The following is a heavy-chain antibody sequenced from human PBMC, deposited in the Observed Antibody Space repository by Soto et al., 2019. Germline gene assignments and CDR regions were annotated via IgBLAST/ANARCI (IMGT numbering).Heavy chain of an antibody. J-gene: IGHJ4*02. D-gene: IGHD3-10*01. CDR2: VSPTGDTV. CDR1: GFRFEQYV. Sequence: VQVVASGGGLVQPGRSLRLSRAVSGFRFEQYVMHWVRQGPGKGLECVSTVSPTGDTVAYADSVEGRFTVSRDNAKNSLYLQMHSLKGDDTAFYYCLKDAPNGSIDDWGQGTLVTVSS. CDR3: LKDAPNGSIDD. V-gene: IGHV3-9*01.